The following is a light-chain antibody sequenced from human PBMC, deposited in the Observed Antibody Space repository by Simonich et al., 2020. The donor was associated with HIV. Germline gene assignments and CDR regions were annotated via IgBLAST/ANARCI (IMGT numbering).Light chain of an antibody. CDR3: QQRSNWPTFT. CDR1: QSVGSS. Sequence: EIVLTQSPATLSWSPGERATLSCRASQSVGSSLTWYQQKPGQAPRLLIYDASNRATGIPARFSGSGYGTDFTLTIRSLEPEDFAVYFCQQRSNWPTFTFGPGTKVDIK. V-gene: IGKV3-11*01. CDR2: DAS. J-gene: IGKJ3*01.